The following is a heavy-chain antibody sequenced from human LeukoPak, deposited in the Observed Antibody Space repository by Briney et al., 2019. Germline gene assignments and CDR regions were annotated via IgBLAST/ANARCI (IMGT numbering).Heavy chain of an antibody. Sequence: ASVKVSCKVSGYTLTELSMHWVRQAPGKGLEWMGGFDPEDGETIYAQKFQGRVTMTEDTSTDTAYMELSRLRSEDTAVYYCATLPIVVVPAAMIAGSRHVDYWGQGTLVTVSS. CDR3: ATLPIVVVPAAMIAGSRHVDY. CDR2: FDPEDGET. J-gene: IGHJ4*02. D-gene: IGHD2-2*01. V-gene: IGHV1-24*01. CDR1: GYTLTELS.